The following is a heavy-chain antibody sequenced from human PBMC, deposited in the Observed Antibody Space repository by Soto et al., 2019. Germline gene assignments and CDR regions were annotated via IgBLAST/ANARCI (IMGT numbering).Heavy chain of an antibody. CDR3: ARVERGITIFGVVIPPFDY. J-gene: IGHJ4*02. CDR2: INQDGSEE. V-gene: IGHV3-7*03. Sequence: GGSLRLSCAASGFTFSSYWLSWVRQAPGKGLEWVASINQDGSEEYYVDSVTGRFTISRDNAKNSLCLQMNSLRAEDTAVYYCARVERGITIFGVVIPPFDYWGQGTLVTVSS. D-gene: IGHD3-3*01. CDR1: GFTFSSYW.